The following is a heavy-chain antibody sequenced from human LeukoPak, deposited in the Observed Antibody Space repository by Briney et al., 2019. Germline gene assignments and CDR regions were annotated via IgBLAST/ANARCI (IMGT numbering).Heavy chain of an antibody. CDR2: INHTGRT. V-gene: IGHV4-34*01. D-gene: IGHD6-13*01. Sequence: SETLSLTCAVYNGSFSGYYWSWIRQSPGKGLEWIGKINHTGRTNYNPALKSRVIISVDTFKNQFSLKLKSVTAADTAIYFCARGSSTAYVWGQGTLVAVSS. J-gene: IGHJ4*02. CDR3: ARGSSTAYV. CDR1: NGSFSGYY.